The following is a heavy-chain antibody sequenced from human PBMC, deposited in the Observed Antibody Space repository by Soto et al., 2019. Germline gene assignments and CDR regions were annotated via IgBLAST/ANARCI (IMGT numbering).Heavy chain of an antibody. CDR3: AKEVYYYGSGSYYSEYYYYYGMDV. Sequence: GALRVSCAASVFTFSSYGMHWVRQAPGKGLEWVAVISYDGSNKYYADSVKGRFTISRDNSKNTLYLQMNSLRAEDTAVYYCAKEVYYYGSGSYYSEYYYYYGMDVWGQGTTVTVSS. CDR1: VFTFSSYG. D-gene: IGHD3-10*01. J-gene: IGHJ6*02. V-gene: IGHV3-30*18. CDR2: ISYDGSNK.